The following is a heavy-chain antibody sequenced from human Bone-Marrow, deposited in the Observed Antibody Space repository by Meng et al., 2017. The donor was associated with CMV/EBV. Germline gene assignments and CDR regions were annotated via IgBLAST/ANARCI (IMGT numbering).Heavy chain of an antibody. D-gene: IGHD3-3*01. J-gene: IGHJ4*02. CDR3: ARTIFGAPPSVDY. CDR2: ISTYNGNT. Sequence: ASVKVSCKASGYIFSNYGITWVRQAPGQGLEWMGWISTYNGNTDYAQAFQGRVTVTTDTPTSTAYMDLRGLRSDDTAVYYCARTIFGAPPSVDYWGQGTLVTVSS. V-gene: IGHV1-18*04. CDR1: GYIFSNYG.